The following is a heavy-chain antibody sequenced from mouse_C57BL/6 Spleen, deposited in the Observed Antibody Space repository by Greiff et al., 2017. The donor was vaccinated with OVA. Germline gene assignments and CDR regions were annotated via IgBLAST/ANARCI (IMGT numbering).Heavy chain of an antibody. Sequence: QVQLQQSGAELARPGASVKLSCKASGYTFTSYGISWVKQRTGQGLEWIGEIYPRSGNTYYNEKFKGKATLTADKSSSTAYMELRSLTSEDSAVYFCARDDYYGRGDWYFDVWGTGTTVTVSS. CDR1: GYTFTSYG. V-gene: IGHV1-81*01. CDR2: IYPRSGNT. J-gene: IGHJ1*03. CDR3: ARDDYYGRGDWYFDV. D-gene: IGHD2-1*01.